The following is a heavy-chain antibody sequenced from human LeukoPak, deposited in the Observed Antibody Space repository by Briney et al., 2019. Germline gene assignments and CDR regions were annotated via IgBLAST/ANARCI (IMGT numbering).Heavy chain of an antibody. Sequence: GASVKVSCKTSGYTFTSYYIHWVRQAPGQGLEWMGIINPSGGGTTYAQKFQGRLTMTSATSTSTVYMELSSLRSEDTAVYYCARSAAYYNEADIWGQGTMVTVSS. CDR2: INPSGGGT. J-gene: IGHJ3*02. D-gene: IGHD3-9*01. CDR1: GYTFTSYY. CDR3: ARSAAYYNEADI. V-gene: IGHV1-46*01.